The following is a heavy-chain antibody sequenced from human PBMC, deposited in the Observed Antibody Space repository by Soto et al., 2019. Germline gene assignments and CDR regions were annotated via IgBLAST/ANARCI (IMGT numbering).Heavy chain of an antibody. V-gene: IGHV4-59*01. CDR3: ARACRGGSCYSEDYYGMDV. Sequence: SETLSLTCTVSGGSISSYYWSWIRQPPGKGLEWIGYIYYSGSTNYNPSLKSRVTISVDTSKNQFSLKLSSVTAADTAVYYCARACRGGSCYSEDYYGMDVWGQGTTVTVSS. CDR2: IYYSGST. J-gene: IGHJ6*02. CDR1: GGSISSYY. D-gene: IGHD2-15*01.